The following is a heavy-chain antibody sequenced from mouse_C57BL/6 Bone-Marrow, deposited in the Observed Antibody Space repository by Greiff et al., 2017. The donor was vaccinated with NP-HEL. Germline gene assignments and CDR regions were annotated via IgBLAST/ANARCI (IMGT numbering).Heavy chain of an antibody. V-gene: IGHV5-6*01. CDR1: GFTFSSYG. Sequence: EVKLMESGGDLVKPGGSLKLSCAASGFTFSSYGMSWVRQTPDKRLEWVATISSGGSYPYYPDSVKGRFTISRDNAKNTLYLQRSSLKSEDTAMYYCARHKGNGYCSMDYWGQGTSVTVSS. CDR3: ARHKGNGYCSMDY. CDR2: ISSGGSYP. J-gene: IGHJ4*01.